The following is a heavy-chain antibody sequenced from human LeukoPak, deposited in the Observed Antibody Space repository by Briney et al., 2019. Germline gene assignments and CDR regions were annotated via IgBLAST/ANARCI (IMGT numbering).Heavy chain of an antibody. V-gene: IGHV3-23*01. D-gene: IGHD6-19*01. CDR2: ISSSGATT. CDR3: AGRTVVPGTLEF. Sequence: GGSLRLSCAASGITFGSSSMSWVRQAPGKGLEWVAGISSSGATTYYADSLKGRSTISRDNSKNTLYLQMNSLRAEDTAVYYCAGRTVVPGTLEFWGQGILVTVSS. CDR1: GITFGSSS. J-gene: IGHJ4*01.